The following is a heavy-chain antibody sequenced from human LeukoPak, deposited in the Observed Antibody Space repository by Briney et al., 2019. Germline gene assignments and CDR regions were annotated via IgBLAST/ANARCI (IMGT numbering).Heavy chain of an antibody. J-gene: IGHJ4*02. V-gene: IGHV3-33*01. D-gene: IGHD1-26*01. CDR1: GFNFSTFG. Sequence: PGRSLRLSCVGPGFNFSTFGMHWVRQAPGKGLEWVADIWYDGIKTFYADSVKGRFTISRDNSKNTLYLQMNSLRDEDTAVYYSAGAFGSYIDYWGQGTLVTVSS. CDR2: IWYDGIKT. CDR3: AGAFGSYIDY.